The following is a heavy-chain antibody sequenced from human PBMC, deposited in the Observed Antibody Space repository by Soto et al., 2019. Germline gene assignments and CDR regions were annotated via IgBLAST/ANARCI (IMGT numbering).Heavy chain of an antibody. CDR3: ARGVGGSGLNWFDP. Sequence: SETLSLTCAVSGGSISSGGYSWSWIRQPPGKGLEWIGYIYHSGSTYYNPSLKSRVTISVDRSKNQFSLKLSSVTAADTAVYYCARGVGGSGLNWFDPWGQGTRVTVSS. V-gene: IGHV4-30-2*01. CDR1: GGSISSGGYS. D-gene: IGHD6-19*01. CDR2: IYHSGST. J-gene: IGHJ5*02.